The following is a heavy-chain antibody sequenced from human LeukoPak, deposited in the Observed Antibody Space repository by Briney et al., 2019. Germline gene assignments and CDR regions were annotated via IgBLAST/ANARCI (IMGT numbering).Heavy chain of an antibody. J-gene: IGHJ6*02. D-gene: IGHD4-4*01. Sequence: ASVKISCKGSGYSFTSYWIGWVRQMPGKGLEWMGIIYPGDSDTRYSPSFQGQVTISADKSISTAYLQWSSLKASDTAMYYCARCDYSNYYGMDVWGQGTTVTVSS. V-gene: IGHV5-51*01. CDR2: IYPGDSDT. CDR3: ARCDYSNYYGMDV. CDR1: GYSFTSYW.